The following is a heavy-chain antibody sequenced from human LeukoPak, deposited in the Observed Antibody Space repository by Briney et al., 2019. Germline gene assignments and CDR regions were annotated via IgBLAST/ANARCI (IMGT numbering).Heavy chain of an antibody. CDR3: ARGSSSPAWAYVY. CDR1: GYSISSGYY. CDR2: IYHSGST. Sequence: SETLSPTCTVSGYSISSGYYWSWIRQPPGKGLEWIGSIYHSGSTYYNPSLKSRVTISVDTSKNQFSLKLSSVTAADTAVYYCARGSSSPAWAYVYWGQGTLVTVSS. D-gene: IGHD6-13*01. V-gene: IGHV4-38-2*02. J-gene: IGHJ4*02.